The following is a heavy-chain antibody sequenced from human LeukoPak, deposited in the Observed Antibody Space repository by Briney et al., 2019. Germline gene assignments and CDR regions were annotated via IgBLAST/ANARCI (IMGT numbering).Heavy chain of an antibody. CDR1: GYTFTGYY. J-gene: IGHJ1*01. V-gene: IGHV1-2*02. D-gene: IGHD6-19*01. CDR2: INPNSGGT. Sequence: VASVKVSCKASGYTFTGYYMHWVRQAHGQGLGWMGWINPNSGGTNYAQKFQGRVTMTRDTSISTAYMELSRLRSDDTAVYYCARVQWLVPGYFQHWGQGTLVTVSS. CDR3: ARVQWLVPGYFQH.